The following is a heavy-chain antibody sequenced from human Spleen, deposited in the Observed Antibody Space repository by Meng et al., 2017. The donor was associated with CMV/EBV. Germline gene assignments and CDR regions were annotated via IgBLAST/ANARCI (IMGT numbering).Heavy chain of an antibody. D-gene: IGHD1-1*01. CDR1: GFTFSSYG. J-gene: IGHJ6*02. V-gene: IGHV3-30*03. CDR2: MSYDGTKQ. Sequence: GESLKISCAASGFTFSSYGIHWVRQAPGKGLEWVAVMSYDGTKQFYGDSVKGRFTVSRDKSRNTLYLQMNSLRAEDTAVYYCARDWNVMLDFALVQSNYYGLDVWGQGTTVTVSS. CDR3: ARDWNVMLDFALVQSNYYGLDV.